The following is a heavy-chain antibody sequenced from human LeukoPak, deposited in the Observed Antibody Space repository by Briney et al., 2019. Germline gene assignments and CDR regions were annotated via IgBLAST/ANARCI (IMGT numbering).Heavy chain of an antibody. CDR1: GDSVSSHSAA. CDR3: AANLGYCSDGRCFSWFDP. Sequence: SQTLSLTCAISGDSVSSHSAAWNWIRQSPSRGLEWLGRTYYRSTLYNDYAVAVKSRITINPDTSKNQFSLQLNSVTPEDTAVYFCAANLGYCSDGRCFSWFDPWGQGTLVTVSS. J-gene: IGHJ5*02. CDR2: TYYRSTLYN. V-gene: IGHV6-1*01. D-gene: IGHD2-15*01.